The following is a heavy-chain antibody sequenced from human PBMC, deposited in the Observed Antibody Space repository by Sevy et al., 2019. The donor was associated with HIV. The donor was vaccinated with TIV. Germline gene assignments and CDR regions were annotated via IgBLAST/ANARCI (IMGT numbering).Heavy chain of an antibody. CDR1: GYTFTSYG. J-gene: IGHJ6*02. CDR3: AGDEQRSGWYPPYYYFYYYGMDV. CDR2: ISAYNGNT. D-gene: IGHD6-19*01. V-gene: IGHV1-18*01. Sequence: ASVKVSCKASGYTFTSYGISWVRQAPGQGLEWMGWISAYNGNTNYAQKLQGRVTMTTDTSTSTAYMELRSLRSDDTAVYYCAGDEQRSGWYPPYYYFYYYGMDVWGQGTTVTVSS.